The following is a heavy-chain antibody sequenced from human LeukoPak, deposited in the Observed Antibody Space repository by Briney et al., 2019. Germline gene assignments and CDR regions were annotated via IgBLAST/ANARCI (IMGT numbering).Heavy chain of an antibody. CDR2: IKSKTDGGTT. CDR1: GFTFRNYW. D-gene: IGHD6-19*01. V-gene: IGHV3-15*01. Sequence: GGSLRLSCAVSGFTFRNYWMNWVRQAPGKGLEWVGRIKSKTDGGTTDYAAPVKGRFTISRDDSKNTLYLQMNSLKTEDTAVYYCTTGLRQWLVPPFDYWGQGTLVTVSS. J-gene: IGHJ4*02. CDR3: TTGLRQWLVPPFDY.